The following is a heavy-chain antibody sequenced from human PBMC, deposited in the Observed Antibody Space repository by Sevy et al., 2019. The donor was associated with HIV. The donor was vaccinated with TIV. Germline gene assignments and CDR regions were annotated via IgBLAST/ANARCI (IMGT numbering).Heavy chain of an antibody. CDR2: IKQDAGQK. CDR1: GFTFGKYW. V-gene: IGHV3-7*01. D-gene: IGHD1-7*01. CDR3: ARDDGNYYFHY. Sequence: GGSLRLSCTASGFTFGKYWMGWVRQAPGKGLEWVANIKQDAGQKYYVDSVKGRFTISRANAKNSLYLQMNSLRAEDTAVYFCARDDGNYYFHYWGQGTLVTVSS. J-gene: IGHJ4*02.